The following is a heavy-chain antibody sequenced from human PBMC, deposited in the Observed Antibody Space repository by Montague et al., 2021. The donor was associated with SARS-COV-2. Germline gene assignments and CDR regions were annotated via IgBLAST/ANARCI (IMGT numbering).Heavy chain of an antibody. V-gene: IGHV3-33*01. CDR3: ARILSYYYGMDV. CDR2: IWYDGSNK. CDR1: GFTFSSYG. Sequence: SQRLSCAASGFTFSSYGMHWVRQAPGKGLEWVAVIWYDGSNKYYADSVKGRFTISRDNSKNTLYLQMNSLRAEDTAVYYCARILSYYYGMDVWGQGTTVTVSS. D-gene: IGHD2-15*01. J-gene: IGHJ6*02.